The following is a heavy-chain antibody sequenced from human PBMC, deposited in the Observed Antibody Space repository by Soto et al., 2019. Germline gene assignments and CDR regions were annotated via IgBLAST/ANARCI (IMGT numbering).Heavy chain of an antibody. D-gene: IGHD2-15*01. J-gene: IGHJ6*02. CDR1: GFTFSSYG. V-gene: IGHV3-30*18. CDR2: ISYDGSNK. CDR3: ANNIGGSWNDYYYYGMDV. Sequence: GRSLRLSCAASGFTFSSYGMHWVRQAPGKGLEWVAVISYDGSNKYYADSVKGRFTISRDNSKNTLYLQMNSLRAEDTAVYYCANNIGGSWNDYYYYGMDVWGQGTTVTVSS.